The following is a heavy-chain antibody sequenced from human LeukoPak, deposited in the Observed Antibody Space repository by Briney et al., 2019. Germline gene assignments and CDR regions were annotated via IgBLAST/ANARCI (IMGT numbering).Heavy chain of an antibody. Sequence: ASVKVSCKASGYTFTGYYMHWVRQAPGQGLEWMGRINPNSGGTNYAQKFQGRVTMTRDTSTSTAYMELSRLRSDDTAVYYCARALRIPTNWFDPWGQGTLVTVSS. CDR2: INPNSGGT. CDR1: GYTFTGYY. D-gene: IGHD5-18*01. V-gene: IGHV1-2*06. J-gene: IGHJ5*02. CDR3: ARALRIPTNWFDP.